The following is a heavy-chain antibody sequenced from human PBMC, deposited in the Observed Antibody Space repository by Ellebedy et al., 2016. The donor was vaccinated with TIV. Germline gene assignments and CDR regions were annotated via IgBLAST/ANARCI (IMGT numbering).Heavy chain of an antibody. V-gene: IGHV3-53*01. CDR3: AKRGTGGAHYFDY. D-gene: IGHD1-1*01. CDR1: GFTVSDNY. J-gene: IGHJ4*02. CDR2: IYAEGTA. Sequence: GESLKISCAASGFTVSDNYMGWVRQAPGQGLEWVSLIYAEGTAYYTDSVRGRFSISKDNSENMLYLHMSSLRADDTAIYYCAKRGTGGAHYFDYWGQGTLVTVSS.